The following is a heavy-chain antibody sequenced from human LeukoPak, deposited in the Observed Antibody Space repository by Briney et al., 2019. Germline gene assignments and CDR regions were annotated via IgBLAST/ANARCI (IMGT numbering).Heavy chain of an antibody. Sequence: GGSLRLSFSASGFTFISYGMHWVRPAPGKGLEWVAAIWYDGSNRYYADSVKGRFTISRDNSKNTLYLQMNSLRAEDTAVYYCARVRSAYSSGWPPLGYWGQGTLVTVSS. V-gene: IGHV3-33*01. CDR2: IWYDGSNR. D-gene: IGHD6-19*01. CDR3: ARVRSAYSSGWPPLGY. J-gene: IGHJ4*02. CDR1: GFTFISYG.